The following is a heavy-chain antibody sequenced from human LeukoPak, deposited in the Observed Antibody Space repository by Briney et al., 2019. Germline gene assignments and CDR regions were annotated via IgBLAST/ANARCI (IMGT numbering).Heavy chain of an antibody. Sequence: ASVKVSCKASGYTFTSYYMHWVRQAPGQGLEWMGIINPSGGSTSYAQKFQGRVTMTRDTSISTAYMELSRLRSDDTAVYYCARDQAQIAVAGTSWYFDLWGRGTLVTVSS. V-gene: IGHV1-46*01. J-gene: IGHJ2*01. D-gene: IGHD6-19*01. CDR1: GYTFTSYY. CDR2: INPSGGST. CDR3: ARDQAQIAVAGTSWYFDL.